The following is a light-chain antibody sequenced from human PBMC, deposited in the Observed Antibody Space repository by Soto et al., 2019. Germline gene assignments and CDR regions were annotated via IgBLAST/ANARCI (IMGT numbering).Light chain of an antibody. V-gene: IGLV2-14*01. J-gene: IGLJ2*01. CDR1: SSDVGGYNY. CDR3: SSYTTSSTVV. Sequence: QSALTQPASVSGSPGQSITISCTGTSSDVGGYNYVSWYQQHPGKAPKLTIYDVSNRPSGVSNRFSGSKSGNTASLTISGLKAEDEADYFCSSYTTSSTVVFGGGTKLTVL. CDR2: DVS.